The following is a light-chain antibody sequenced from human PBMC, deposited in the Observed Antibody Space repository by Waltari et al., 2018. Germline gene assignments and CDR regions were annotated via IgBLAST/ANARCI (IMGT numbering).Light chain of an antibody. J-gene: IGLJ2*01. CDR2: GEN. Sequence: SSELTQDPAVSVALGQTVRITCQGDTLRRHHASWFQQKPGQTPVVVVHGENNRPSGIPDRFPGSRSGNTVSLTIAGVQAEDEADYYCNSRDSSGDRLVFGGGTKLTVL. CDR3: NSRDSSGDRLV. V-gene: IGLV3-19*01. CDR1: TLRRHH.